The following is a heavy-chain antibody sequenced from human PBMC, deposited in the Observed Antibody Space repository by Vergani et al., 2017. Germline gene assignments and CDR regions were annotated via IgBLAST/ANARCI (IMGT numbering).Heavy chain of an antibody. CDR3: AKQYFVSGNYLFDY. D-gene: IGHD3-10*01. V-gene: IGHV3-23*01. Sequence: EVQLLESGGGFIQPGGSQRLTCAASEFTFSIYAMNCLPQAPGKGLEWVSGISGSGVSAYYTDSVKGRFTISRDNSKNMLFLQMNNLRTEDTAIYYCAKQYFVSGNYLFDYWGQGTLVTVSS. J-gene: IGHJ4*02. CDR1: EFTFSIYA. CDR2: ISGSGVSA.